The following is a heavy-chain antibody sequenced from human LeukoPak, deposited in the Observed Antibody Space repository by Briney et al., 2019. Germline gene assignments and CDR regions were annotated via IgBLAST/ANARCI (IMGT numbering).Heavy chain of an antibody. CDR2: ISSGSSYI. CDR1: GFTFSNYN. J-gene: IGHJ4*02. D-gene: IGHD3-22*01. V-gene: IGHV3-21*04. Sequence: PGGSLRLSCTASGFTFSNYNMNWVRQAPGKGLEWVSSISSGSSYIFYADSVKGRFTISRDNSKNTLYLQMNSLRAEDTAVYYCAKRCYYDSSGYYSPYFDYWGQGTLVTVSS. CDR3: AKRCYYDSSGYYSPYFDY.